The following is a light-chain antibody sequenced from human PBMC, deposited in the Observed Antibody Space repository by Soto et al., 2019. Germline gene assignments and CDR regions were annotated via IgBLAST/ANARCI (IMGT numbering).Light chain of an antibody. CDR2: EVS. J-gene: IGLJ2*01. V-gene: IGLV2-8*01. CDR1: SSDVGGYNY. Sequence: QSALTQPPSASGSPGQSVTISCTGTSSDVGGYNYVSWYQQHAGKAPKLMIYEVSKRPSGVPDRFSGSKSGNTASLTVSGLLAEDEADYYCTSYAGSNNLVFGGGTKLTVL. CDR3: TSYAGSNNLV.